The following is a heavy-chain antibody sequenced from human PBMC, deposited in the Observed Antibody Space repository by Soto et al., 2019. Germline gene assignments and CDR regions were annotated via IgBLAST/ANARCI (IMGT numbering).Heavy chain of an antibody. Sequence: ASVKVSCKASGGTFSSYAISWVLQAPGRGLEWMGGIIPIFGTANYAQKFQGRVTITADESTSTAYMELSSLRSEDTAVYYCARRSRRGGSCYAYWGQGTLVTVSS. J-gene: IGHJ4*02. V-gene: IGHV1-69*13. CDR2: IIPIFGTA. CDR3: ARRSRRGGSCYAY. D-gene: IGHD2-15*01. CDR1: GGTFSSYA.